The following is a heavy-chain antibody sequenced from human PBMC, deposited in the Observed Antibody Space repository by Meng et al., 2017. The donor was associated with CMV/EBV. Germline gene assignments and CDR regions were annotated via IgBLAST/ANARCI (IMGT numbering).Heavy chain of an antibody. CDR3: ASPGYCSSTSCYHYGMDV. V-gene: IGHV1-69*10. CDR1: GGTFSSYA. D-gene: IGHD2-2*01. Sequence: SVKVSCKASGGTFSSYAISWVRQAPGQGLEWMGGIIPILGIANYAQKFQGRVTITADKSTSTAYMELSSLRSEDTAVYYCASPGYCSSTSCYHYGMDVWGQGTTVTVSS. J-gene: IGHJ6*02. CDR2: IIPILGIA.